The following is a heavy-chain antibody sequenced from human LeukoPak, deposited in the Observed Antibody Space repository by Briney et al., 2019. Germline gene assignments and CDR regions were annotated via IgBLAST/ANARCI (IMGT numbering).Heavy chain of an antibody. J-gene: IGHJ4*02. Sequence: ASVKVSCKASGGTFSSYAISWVRQSPGQGLEWMGWINPNSGGTNYAQKFQGRVTMTRDTSISTAYMELSRLRSDDTAVYYCAREYSSSWYGYWGQGTLVTVSS. D-gene: IGHD6-13*01. V-gene: IGHV1-2*02. CDR1: GGTFSSYA. CDR2: INPNSGGT. CDR3: AREYSSSWYGY.